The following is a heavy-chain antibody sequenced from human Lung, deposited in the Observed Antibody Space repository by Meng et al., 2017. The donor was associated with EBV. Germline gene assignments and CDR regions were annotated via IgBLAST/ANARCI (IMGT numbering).Heavy chain of an antibody. CDR3: ARAEADTGNFDY. Sequence: QLQRPDSGPGLVTPSVTLSLTCTVSGGSISSYYWSWIRQSAGKGLEWIGRIYTSGTTIYNPSLKSRLTLSLDTSKNQFSLKLNSVTAADTAVYYCARAEADTGNFDYWGQGTLVTVSS. CDR1: GGSISSYY. V-gene: IGHV4-4*07. J-gene: IGHJ4*02. CDR2: IYTSGTT. D-gene: IGHD6-19*01.